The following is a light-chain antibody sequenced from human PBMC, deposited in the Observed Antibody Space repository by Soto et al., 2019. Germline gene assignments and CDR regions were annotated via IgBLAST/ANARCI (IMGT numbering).Light chain of an antibody. CDR3: QKYGSSPRT. V-gene: IGKV3-20*01. Sequence: EIVLTQSPGTLSLSPGERATLSCRASQSVSSSYLAWFQQRPGQAPRLLIYGASSSATGIPDRFSGSGSGTDFTLTISRLEPEDLGMYYCQKYGSSPRTFGQGTKVEIK. CDR1: QSVSSSY. J-gene: IGKJ1*01. CDR2: GAS.